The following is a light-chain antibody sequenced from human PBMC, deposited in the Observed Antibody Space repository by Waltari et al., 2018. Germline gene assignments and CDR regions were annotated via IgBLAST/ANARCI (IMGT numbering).Light chain of an antibody. J-gene: IGKJ1*01. Sequence: DIVMTQSPDSLAASLGERATINCKSSQTVLYRDNNKNYLTWYQQKPGQPPKLLFSWASNRESGVPDRLSASGSGTDFTLTISSLQAEDVAVYYCHQHYTTPWTFGQGTKVEIK. CDR1: QTVLYRDNNKNY. CDR2: WAS. CDR3: HQHYTTPWT. V-gene: IGKV4-1*01.